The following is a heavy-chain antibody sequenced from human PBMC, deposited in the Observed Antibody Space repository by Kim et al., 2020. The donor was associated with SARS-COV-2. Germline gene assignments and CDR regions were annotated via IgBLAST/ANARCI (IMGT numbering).Heavy chain of an antibody. CDR2: IWYDGSNK. V-gene: IGHV3-33*01. CDR3: ARDAAAVNAVYYYYGMDV. J-gene: IGHJ6*02. Sequence: GGSLRLSCAASGFTFSSYGMHWVRQAPGKGLEWVAVIWYDGSNKYYADSVKGRFTISRDNSKNTLYLQMNSLRAEDTAVYYCARDAAAVNAVYYYYGMDVWGQGTTVTVSS. CDR1: GFTFSSYG. D-gene: IGHD6-13*01.